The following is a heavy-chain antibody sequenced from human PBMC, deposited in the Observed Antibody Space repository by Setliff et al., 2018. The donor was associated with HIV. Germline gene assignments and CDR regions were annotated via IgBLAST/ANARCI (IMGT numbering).Heavy chain of an antibody. Sequence: SETLSLTCTVSGASISSHYWSWIRQPPGKGLEWIGYIYFSGTTNYNPSLKSRVTISVDTSKNQFSLKLSSVTAADTAVYYCARTPQEVVVVAATRPYYYYYMDVWGKGTTVTVSS. CDR1: GASISSHY. CDR3: ARTPQEVVVVAATRPYYYYYMDV. V-gene: IGHV4-59*11. D-gene: IGHD2-15*01. J-gene: IGHJ6*03. CDR2: IYFSGTT.